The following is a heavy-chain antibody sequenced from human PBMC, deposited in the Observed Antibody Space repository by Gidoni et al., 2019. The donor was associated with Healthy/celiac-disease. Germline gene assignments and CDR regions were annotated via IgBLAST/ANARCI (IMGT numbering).Heavy chain of an antibody. CDR2: IWYDGSNK. CDR3: ARGSYYDSSGYSGSGAFDI. V-gene: IGHV3-33*01. J-gene: IGHJ3*02. D-gene: IGHD3-22*01. CDR1: GVTFSSSV. Sequence: QVQLLESGGGVVQPGRSLRLSCAASGVTFSSSVIHWVRQAPGKGLEWVAVIWYDGSNKYYADSVKGRFTISRDNSKNTLYLQMNSLRAEDTAVYYCARGSYYDSSGYSGSGAFDIWGQGTMVTVSS.